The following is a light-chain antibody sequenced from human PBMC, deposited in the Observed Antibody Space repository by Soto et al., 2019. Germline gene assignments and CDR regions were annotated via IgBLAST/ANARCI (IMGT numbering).Light chain of an antibody. CDR2: ENN. CDR1: SSNIVNNY. V-gene: IGLV1-51*02. CDR3: GTWGGSLSAYV. Sequence: VLTQPPSVSAAPGQKVTISCSGSSSNIVNNYVSWYQQLPGTAPKLLIYENNKRPSGIPDRFSASKSGTSATLGITGLQTGDEADYYCGTWGGSLSAYVFGTGTKVTVL. J-gene: IGLJ1*01.